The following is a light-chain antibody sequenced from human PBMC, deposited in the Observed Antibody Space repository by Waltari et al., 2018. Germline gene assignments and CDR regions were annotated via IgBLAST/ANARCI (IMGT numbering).Light chain of an antibody. CDR1: ESVKGNY. CDR2: GSS. CDR3: QHYDGSPYT. V-gene: IGKV3-20*01. J-gene: IGKJ3*01. Sequence: EIVLTQSPGTLSLSPGERATLSCRASESVKGNYLVWYQQKPGQAPRVLIYGSSKRATGIPDRFSGSGSGRDFTLTISRLEPGDFAMYYCQHYDGSPYTFGPGTKLEIK.